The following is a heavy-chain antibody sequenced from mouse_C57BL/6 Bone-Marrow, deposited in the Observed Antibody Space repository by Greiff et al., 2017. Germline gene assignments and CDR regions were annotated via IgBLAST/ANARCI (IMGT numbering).Heavy chain of an antibody. CDR2: INYDGSST. Sequence: EVMLVESEGGLVQPGSSMKLSCTASGFTFSDYYMAWVRQVPEKGLEWVANINYDGSSTYYMDSLRSRFIISRDNAKNILYLQMSSLKSEDTATYDCARGGTGDFDYWGQGTTLTVSS. V-gene: IGHV5-16*01. CDR1: GFTFSDYY. CDR3: ARGGTGDFDY. D-gene: IGHD3-1*01. J-gene: IGHJ2*01.